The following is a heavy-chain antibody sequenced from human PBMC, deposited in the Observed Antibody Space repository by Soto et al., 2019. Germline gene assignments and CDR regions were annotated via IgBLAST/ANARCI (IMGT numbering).Heavy chain of an antibody. CDR1: GFTFSAYG. V-gene: IGHV3-30*03. CDR3: AATPYYYYYGMDV. CDR2: ISHDGTNK. Sequence: GGSLRLSCEVSGFTFSAYGMHRVRQAPGKGLEWVAAISHDGTNKNYGDSVKGRFTISRDNSKKTLYLQMNSLRPEDTALYYCAATPYYYYYGMDVWGQGTTVT. J-gene: IGHJ6*02.